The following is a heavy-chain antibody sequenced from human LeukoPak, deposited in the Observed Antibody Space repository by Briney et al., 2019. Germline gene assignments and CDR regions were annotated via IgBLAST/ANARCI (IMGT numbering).Heavy chain of an antibody. Sequence: GGSLRLSCVASGFTVSSNYMSWVRQAPGKGLEWVSVIYSGGSTYYADSVKGRFTISRDNSKNTLYLQMNSLRAEDTAVYYCARAAKVPAATNWFDPWGQGTLVTVSS. CDR1: GFTVSSNY. CDR3: ARAAKVPAATNWFDP. J-gene: IGHJ5*02. CDR2: IYSGGST. V-gene: IGHV3-53*01. D-gene: IGHD2-2*01.